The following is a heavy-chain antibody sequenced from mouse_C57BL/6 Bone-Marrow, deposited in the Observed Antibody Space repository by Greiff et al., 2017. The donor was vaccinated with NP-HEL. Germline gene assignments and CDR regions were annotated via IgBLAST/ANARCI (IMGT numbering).Heavy chain of an antibody. CDR2: ISDGGSYT. CDR1: GFTFSSYA. Sequence: EVKVEESGGGLVKPGGSLKLSCAASGFTFSSYAMSWVRQTPEKRLEWVATISDGGSYTYYPDNVKGRFTISRDNAKNNLYLQMSHLKSEDTAMYYCARDPLYYGSSYWYFDVWGTGTTVTVSS. CDR3: ARDPLYYGSSYWYFDV. D-gene: IGHD1-1*01. J-gene: IGHJ1*03. V-gene: IGHV5-4*01.